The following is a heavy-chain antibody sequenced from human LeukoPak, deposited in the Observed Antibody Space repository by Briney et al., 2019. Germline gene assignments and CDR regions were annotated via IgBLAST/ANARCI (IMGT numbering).Heavy chain of an antibody. D-gene: IGHD6-19*01. CDR2: IIPIFGTA. V-gene: IGHV1-69*05. J-gene: IGHJ6*03. CDR1: GGTFSSYA. Sequence: SVKVSCKASGGTFSSYAISWVRQAPGQGLEWMGRIIPIFGTANYAQKFQGRVTITTDESTSTAYMELSSLRSEDTAMYYCARDLSPLGSSGYMRYYYYYMDVWGKGTTVTVSS. CDR3: ARDLSPLGSSGYMRYYYYYMDV.